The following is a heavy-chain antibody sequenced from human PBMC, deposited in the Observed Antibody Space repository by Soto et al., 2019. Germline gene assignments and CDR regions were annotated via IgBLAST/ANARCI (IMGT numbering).Heavy chain of an antibody. Sequence: PSETLSLTCTVSGDSISSSYWNWIRQAPGKGLEWIGYIDDTGSTNYNPSLKSRVTLSVDPSNNQYSLKLSSVTAADTAVYYCARGVLEWLLRDSYYYYMDVWGKGTTFTVSS. V-gene: IGHV4-59*01. CDR1: GDSISSSY. J-gene: IGHJ6*03. CDR3: ARGVLEWLLRDSYYYYMDV. D-gene: IGHD3-3*01. CDR2: IDDTGST.